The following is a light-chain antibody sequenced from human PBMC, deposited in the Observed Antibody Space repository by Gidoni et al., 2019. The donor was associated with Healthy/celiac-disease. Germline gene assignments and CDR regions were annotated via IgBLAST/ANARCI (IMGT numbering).Light chain of an antibody. V-gene: IGKV3-20*01. CDR1: QSVSSSY. CDR3: QQYGSSFT. CDR2: GAS. Sequence: EIVLTQSPGTLSLSPGERATLSCRASQSVSSSYLAWYQQKPGQAPRLLIYGASSRATGIPDRFSGRGSGTDFTLTISRLEPEDFAVYYCQQYGSSFTFGPXTKVDIK. J-gene: IGKJ3*01.